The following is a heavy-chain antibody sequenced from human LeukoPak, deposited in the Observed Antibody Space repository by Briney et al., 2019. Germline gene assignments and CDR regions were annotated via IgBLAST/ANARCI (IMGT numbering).Heavy chain of an antibody. CDR3: ARDMDSSRGYGMDV. J-gene: IGHJ6*02. CDR2: IIPIFGTA. D-gene: IGHD3-22*01. Sequence: ASVKVSCKASGGTFSSYAISWVRQAPGQGLEWMGGIIPIFGTANYAQKFQGRVTITADESTSTAYMELSSPRSEDTAVYYCARDMDSSRGYGMDVWGQGTTVTVSS. V-gene: IGHV1-69*13. CDR1: GGTFSSYA.